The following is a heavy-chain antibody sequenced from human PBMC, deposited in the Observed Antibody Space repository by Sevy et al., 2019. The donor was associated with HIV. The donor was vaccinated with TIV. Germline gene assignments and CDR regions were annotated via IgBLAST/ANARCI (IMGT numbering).Heavy chain of an antibody. J-gene: IGHJ4*02. D-gene: IGHD1-26*01. CDR1: GGSFSGYY. CDR2: IMPGGIT. CDR3: ARGLREHPL. Sequence: SETLSLTCAVYGGSFSGYYWTWIRQPPGKGLEWIGEIMPGGITNYNPSLKSRVTISIDTSKNQFSLKVKSVTAADTAIYYCARGLREHPLWGQGTQVTVSS. V-gene: IGHV4-34*01.